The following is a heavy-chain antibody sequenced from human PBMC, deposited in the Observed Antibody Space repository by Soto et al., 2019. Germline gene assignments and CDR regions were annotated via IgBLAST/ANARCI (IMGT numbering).Heavy chain of an antibody. V-gene: IGHV6-1*01. CDR3: ARGVAGSGFDL. D-gene: IGHD6-19*01. J-gene: IGHJ4*02. CDR1: VDSVSSNTAA. CDR2: TYYRSNWRH. Sequence: SQSLSLTCALSVDSVSSNTAAWNWIRSSPSRGLEWLGRTYYRSNWRHDYAVSVKSRITVNPDTSKNHFSLQLNYVTPDDTAVYYCARGVAGSGFDLWGQGTLVTVSS.